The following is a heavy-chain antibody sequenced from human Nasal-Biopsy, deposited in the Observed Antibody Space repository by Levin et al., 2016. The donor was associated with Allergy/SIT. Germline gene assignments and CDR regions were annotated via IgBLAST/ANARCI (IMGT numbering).Heavy chain of an antibody. V-gene: IGHV3-64D*06. D-gene: IGHD6-19*01. CDR3: AKSPSSGWYYFDN. CDR1: GFTFGIHA. CDR2: VNSNGGST. J-gene: IGHJ4*02. Sequence: GGSLRLSCSTSGFTFGIHAMHWVRQTPGKGLEYLSGVNSNGGSTYYADSVKGRFTISRDNSKNTLFLQLRSLKPEDSAVYYCAKSPSSGWYYFDNWGQGTLVTVSS.